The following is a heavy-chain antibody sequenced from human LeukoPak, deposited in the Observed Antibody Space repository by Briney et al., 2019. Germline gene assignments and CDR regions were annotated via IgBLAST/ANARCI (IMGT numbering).Heavy chain of an antibody. J-gene: IGHJ4*02. Sequence: SETLSLTCTVSGGSIRGYYWSWVRQPPGKGLEWIAYIYYSGSTNYNPSLKSRVTISLDTSKNQFSLKLSSVTAADTAVYYCASEALYSSSTDDYWGQGTLVTVSS. CDR3: ASEALYSSSTDDY. D-gene: IGHD6-6*01. V-gene: IGHV4-59*12. CDR1: GGSIRGYY. CDR2: IYYSGST.